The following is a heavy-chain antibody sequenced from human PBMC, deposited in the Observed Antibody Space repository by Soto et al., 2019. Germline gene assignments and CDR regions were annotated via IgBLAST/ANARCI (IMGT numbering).Heavy chain of an antibody. Sequence: GGSLRLSWAASGFTFDDYAIHWVRQAPGKGLEWVSGISWNSGSIGYADSVKGRFTISRDNAKNSLYLQMNSLRAEDTALYYCAKDLEVTTSAFDIWGQGTMVTGSS. D-gene: IGHD4-17*01. CDR1: GFTFDDYA. CDR2: ISWNSGSI. J-gene: IGHJ3*02. V-gene: IGHV3-9*01. CDR3: AKDLEVTTSAFDI.